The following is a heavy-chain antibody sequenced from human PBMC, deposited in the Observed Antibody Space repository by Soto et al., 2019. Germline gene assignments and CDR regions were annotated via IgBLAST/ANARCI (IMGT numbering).Heavy chain of an antibody. CDR2: TYYRSKWYN. CDR1: GWRVSTNSAS. Sequence: SQTLLLSWDISGWRVSTNSASWDWFRQSPSRGLEWLGRTYYRSKWYNDYAVSVKSRITISPDTSNNQLSLQLNSVTPDDTAVYYCVRLIGNSWLEHWGHGRLVTVPS. J-gene: IGHJ5*02. CDR3: VRLIGNSWLEH. V-gene: IGHV6-1*01.